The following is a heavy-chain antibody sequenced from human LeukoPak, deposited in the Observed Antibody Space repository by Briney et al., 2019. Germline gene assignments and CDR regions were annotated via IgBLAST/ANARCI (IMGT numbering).Heavy chain of an antibody. CDR3: ARQSIAVRPMS. D-gene: IGHD6-6*01. Sequence: SETLSLTCAVYGGSFSGYYWSWIRQPPGKGLEWIGEINHSGSTNYNPSLKSRVTISVDTSKNQFSLKLSSVTAADTAVYYCARQSIAVRPMSWGQGTLVTVSS. CDR2: INHSGST. V-gene: IGHV4-34*01. J-gene: IGHJ4*02. CDR1: GGSFSGYY.